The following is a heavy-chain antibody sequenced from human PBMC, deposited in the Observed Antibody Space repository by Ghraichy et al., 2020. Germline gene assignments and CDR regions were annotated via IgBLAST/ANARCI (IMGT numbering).Heavy chain of an antibody. Sequence: GESLNISCAASGFTFSSYAMSWVRQAPGKGLEWVSAISGSGGSTYYADSVKGRFTISRDNSKNTLYLQMNSLRAEDTAVYYCAKVAFGELLYSDYWGQGTLVTVSS. CDR1: GFTFSSYA. D-gene: IGHD3-10*01. CDR2: ISGSGGST. CDR3: AKVAFGELLYSDY. J-gene: IGHJ4*02. V-gene: IGHV3-23*01.